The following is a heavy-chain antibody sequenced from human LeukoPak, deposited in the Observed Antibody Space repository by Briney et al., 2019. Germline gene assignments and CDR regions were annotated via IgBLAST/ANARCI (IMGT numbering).Heavy chain of an antibody. Sequence: SETLSLTCTVSGDSISSRNYYWGWIRQPPGKGLEWIGSIYYTGSTYYNPSLKTRVTISVDTSKNQFSLQLSSVTAADTSLYYCARHVLAAPASPFGYWGQGALVTVSS. CDR1: GDSISSRNYY. CDR3: ARHVLAAPASPFGY. J-gene: IGHJ4*02. V-gene: IGHV4-39*01. CDR2: IYYTGST. D-gene: IGHD6-13*01.